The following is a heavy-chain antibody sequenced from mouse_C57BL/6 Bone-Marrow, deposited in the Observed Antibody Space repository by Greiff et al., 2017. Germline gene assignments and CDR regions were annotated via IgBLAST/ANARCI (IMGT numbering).Heavy chain of an antibody. CDR3: ASWEAGTRFDY. CDR1: GYTFTSYW. D-gene: IGHD4-1*01. Sequence: QVHVKQPGTELVKPGASVKLSCKASGYTFTSYWMHWVKPRPGQGLEWIGNINPSNGGTNYNEKFTSKATLTVDKSSSTAYMQLSSLTSEDAAVYYCASWEAGTRFDYWGQGTTLTVSS. CDR2: INPSNGGT. V-gene: IGHV1-53*01. J-gene: IGHJ2*01.